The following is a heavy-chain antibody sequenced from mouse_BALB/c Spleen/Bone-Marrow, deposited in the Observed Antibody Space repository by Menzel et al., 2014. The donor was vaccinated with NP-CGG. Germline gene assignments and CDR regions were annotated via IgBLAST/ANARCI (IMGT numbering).Heavy chain of an antibody. J-gene: IGHJ2*01. V-gene: IGHV2-2*02. CDR2: IWRGGST. D-gene: IGHD2-3*01. Sequence: QVQLQQSGPGPVQPSPSLFITCTVSGFSLTSYGVHWVRQSPGKGLEWLGVIWRGGSTDYNAAFISRLSISKDNSKSQVFFRMNSLQANDTAVYYCARGYSLFFVFWGEGATLTIYS. CDR1: GFSLTSYG. CDR3: ARGYSLFFVF.